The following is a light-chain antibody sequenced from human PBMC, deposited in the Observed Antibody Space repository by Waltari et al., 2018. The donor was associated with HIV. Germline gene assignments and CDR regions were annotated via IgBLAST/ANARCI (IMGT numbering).Light chain of an antibody. J-gene: IGLJ1*01. Sequence: SSDLTQDPAVSVALGQTVRITCQGDRLRRYSATWYQQKPGQAPVVVMYGKDNRPSGIPDRFSGSSSGNTGSLTITGTQAEDEAVYYCDSRDTNDKHHVFGTGTKVTV. V-gene: IGLV3-19*01. CDR2: GKD. CDR1: RLRRYS. CDR3: DSRDTNDKHHV.